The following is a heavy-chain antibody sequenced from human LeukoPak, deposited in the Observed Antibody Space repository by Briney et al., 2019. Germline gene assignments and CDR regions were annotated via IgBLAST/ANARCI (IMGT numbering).Heavy chain of an antibody. CDR1: GYTFTSYG. V-gene: IGHV1-18*01. J-gene: IGHJ4*02. D-gene: IGHD2-15*01. CDR2: ISAYNGNT. CDR3: ARGGGGYCSGGSCHLIDY. Sequence: ASVKVSCKASGYTFTSYGISWVRQAPGQGLEGMGWISAYNGNTNYAQKLQGRVTMTTDTSTSTAYMELRSLRSDDTAVYYCARGGGGYCSGGSCHLIDYWGQGTLVTVSS.